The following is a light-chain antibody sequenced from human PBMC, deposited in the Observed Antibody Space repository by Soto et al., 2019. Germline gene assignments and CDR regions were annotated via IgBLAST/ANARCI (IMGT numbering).Light chain of an antibody. CDR3: QQRSNWPYT. Sequence: EIVLTQSPATLSLSPGERATLSCRASQSVRSYLAWFQQKPGQAPRLLIYDTFNRATAIPARFSGSGSGTDFTLTISSLEPDDFAVYYCQQRSNWPYTFGQGTKLQIE. V-gene: IGKV3-11*01. J-gene: IGKJ2*01. CDR1: QSVRSY. CDR2: DTF.